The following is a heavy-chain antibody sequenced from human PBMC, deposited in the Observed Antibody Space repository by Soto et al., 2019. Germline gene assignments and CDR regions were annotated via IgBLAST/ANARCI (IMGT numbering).Heavy chain of an antibody. V-gene: IGHV3-53*01. D-gene: IGHD1-7*01. CDR2: IYGGGST. CDR1: GFIVSSKY. Sequence: EVQLVESGGGLIQPGGSLRLSCAASGFIVSSKYMTWVRQAPGNGLEWVSFIYGGGSTYYADSVKRRFTISRDNSKNTVYLQMNSLKAEDTAIYYCARGGELSDAFDVWGQGTMVTVSS. CDR3: ARGGELSDAFDV. J-gene: IGHJ3*01.